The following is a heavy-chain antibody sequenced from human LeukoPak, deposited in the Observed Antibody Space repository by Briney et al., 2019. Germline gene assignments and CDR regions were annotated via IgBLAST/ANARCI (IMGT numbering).Heavy chain of an antibody. J-gene: IGHJ4*02. CDR1: GGSISSYY. Sequence: PSETLSLTCIVSGGSISSYYWSWIRQPPGKGLEWIGYIYYSGSTNYNPSLKSRVTISVDTSRTQFSLKLSSVTAEDTAVYYCAKADFSGYYYWGQGTLVTVSS. CDR2: IYYSGST. CDR3: AKADFSGYYY. V-gene: IGHV4-59*01. D-gene: IGHD3-22*01.